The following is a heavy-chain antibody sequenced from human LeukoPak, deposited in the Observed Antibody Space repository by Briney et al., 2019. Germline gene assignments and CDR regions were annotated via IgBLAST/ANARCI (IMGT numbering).Heavy chain of an antibody. Sequence: ASVKVSCKASGYTFTSYDINWVRQATGQGLEWMGWTNPNSGNTGYAQKFQGRVTITRNTSISTAYMELSSLRSEDTAVYYCARAEPYYDFWSGYYYYYYYYMDVWGKGTTVTVSS. CDR1: GYTFTSYD. CDR3: ARAEPYYDFWSGYYYYYYYYMDV. CDR2: TNPNSGNT. D-gene: IGHD3-3*01. V-gene: IGHV1-8*03. J-gene: IGHJ6*03.